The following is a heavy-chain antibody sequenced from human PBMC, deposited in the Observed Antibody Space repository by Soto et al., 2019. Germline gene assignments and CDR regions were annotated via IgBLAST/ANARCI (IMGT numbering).Heavy chain of an antibody. CDR3: ARGGVYSSGWYYFDY. V-gene: IGHV3-66*01. Sequence: EVQLVESGGGLVQPGGSLRLSCAASGFTVSSNYMSWVRQAPGKGLELVSVIYSGGSTYYADSVKGRFTISRDNSKNTLYLQMNSLRAEDTAVYYCARGGVYSSGWYYFDYWGQGTLVTVSS. CDR2: IYSGGST. D-gene: IGHD6-19*01. CDR1: GFTVSSNY. J-gene: IGHJ4*02.